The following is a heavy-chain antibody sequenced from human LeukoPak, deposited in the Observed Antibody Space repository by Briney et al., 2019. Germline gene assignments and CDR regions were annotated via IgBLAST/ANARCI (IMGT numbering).Heavy chain of an antibody. CDR3: ARLFHPALSGNYPFDY. J-gene: IGHJ4*02. D-gene: IGHD1-26*01. Sequence: SETLSLTCTVSDGSNNSYYWSWIRQPPGKGLEWIAYIYYSGSTSYNPSLKSRVTISVDTSKNQFSLKLNSVTAADTAMYYCARLFHPALSGNYPFDYWGQGILVTVSS. CDR2: IYYSGST. CDR1: DGSNNSYY. V-gene: IGHV4-59*01.